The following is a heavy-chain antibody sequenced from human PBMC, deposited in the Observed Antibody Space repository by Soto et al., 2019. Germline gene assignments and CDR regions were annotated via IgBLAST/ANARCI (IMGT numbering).Heavy chain of an antibody. CDR1: GYTFTSYY. D-gene: IGHD4-17*01. J-gene: IGHJ4*02. CDR2: INPSGGST. CDR3: ARGDYGDHPADY. Sequence: EASVKVSFKASGYTFTSYYMHWLRQAPGQGLEWMGIINPSGGSTSYAQKFQGRVTMTRDTSTSTVYMELSSLRSEDTAVYYCARGDYGDHPADYWGQGTLVTVSS. V-gene: IGHV1-46*01.